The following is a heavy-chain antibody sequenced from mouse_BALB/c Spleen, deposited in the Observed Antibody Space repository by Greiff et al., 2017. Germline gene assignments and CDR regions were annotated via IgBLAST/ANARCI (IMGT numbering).Heavy chain of an antibody. D-gene: IGHD4-1*01. CDR1: GFTFSSFG. Sequence: DVKLVESGGGLVQPGGSRKLSCAASGFTFSSFGMHWVRQAPEKGLEWVAYISSGSSTIYYADTVKGRFTISRDNPKNTLFLQMTSLRSEDTAMYYCARGIAGTGFAYWGQGTLVTVSA. V-gene: IGHV5-17*02. CDR2: ISSGSSTI. CDR3: ARGIAGTGFAY. J-gene: IGHJ3*01.